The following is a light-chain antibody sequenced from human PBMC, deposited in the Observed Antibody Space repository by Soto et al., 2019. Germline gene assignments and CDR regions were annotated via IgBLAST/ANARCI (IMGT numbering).Light chain of an antibody. CDR1: QSVTNT. CDR3: QQYYTRPIT. J-gene: IGKJ4*01. Sequence: IVMTLSPATLSVYTGERVTISCRASQSVTNTLAWYQHKPGQAPRLLISYASRGATGIPSRFSGSGSGTDFTLTINSLQSEDFTLYYCQQYYTRPITFAGGTKVDVK. V-gene: IGKV3-15*01. CDR2: YAS.